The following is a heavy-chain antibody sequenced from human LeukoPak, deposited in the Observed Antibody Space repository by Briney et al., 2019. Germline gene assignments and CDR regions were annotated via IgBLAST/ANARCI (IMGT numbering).Heavy chain of an antibody. CDR1: GGSFSGYY. CDR3: ARAGSSYSPLWY. CDR2: INHSGSS. J-gene: IGHJ4*02. D-gene: IGHD5-18*01. Sequence: SETLSLTCAVYGGSFSGYYWSWIRQPPGKGLEWIGEINHSGSSNYNPSLKSRVTISVDTSKNQFSLKLSSVTAADTAVYYCARAGSSYSPLWYWGQGTLVTVSS. V-gene: IGHV4-34*01.